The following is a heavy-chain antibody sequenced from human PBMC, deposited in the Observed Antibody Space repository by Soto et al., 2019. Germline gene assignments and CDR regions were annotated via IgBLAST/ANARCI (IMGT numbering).Heavy chain of an antibody. CDR2: IIPIFGTA. CDR3: ARWSECCSGGSGPNDAFDI. D-gene: IGHD2-15*01. Sequence: GASVKVSCKASGGTFSIYAISWVRQAPGQGLEWMGGIIPIFGTANYAQKFQGRVTITADESTSTAYMELSSLRSEDTAVYYCARWSECCSGGSGPNDAFDIWGQGTMVTVSS. J-gene: IGHJ3*02. CDR1: GGTFSIYA. V-gene: IGHV1-69*13.